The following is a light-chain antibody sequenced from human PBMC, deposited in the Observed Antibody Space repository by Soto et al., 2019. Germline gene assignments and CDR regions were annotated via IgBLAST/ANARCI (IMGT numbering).Light chain of an antibody. CDR1: ESIGSW. Sequence: DIQMTQSPSTLSASAGDSVTITCRASESIGSWLAWYRQKPGKAPHLLIYAASTLQSGVSSRISGSGSGTEFTLTISSLQPDDFATYYCQQYNSYPWTFGQGTTVDVK. CDR3: QQYNSYPWT. V-gene: IGKV1-5*01. CDR2: AAS. J-gene: IGKJ1*01.